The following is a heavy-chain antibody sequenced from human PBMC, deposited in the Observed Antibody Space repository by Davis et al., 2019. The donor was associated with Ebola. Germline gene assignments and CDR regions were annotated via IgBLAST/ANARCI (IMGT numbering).Heavy chain of an antibody. D-gene: IGHD5-12*01. CDR1: GGSIGSYY. CDR2: IYYSGST. Sequence: MPGGSLRLSCTVSGGSIGSYYWSWIRQPPGKGLEWIGYIYYSGSTNYNPSLKSRVTISVDTSKNQFSLKLSSVTAADTAVYYCARHRRGYSGYDAQNWFDPWGQGTLVTVSS. V-gene: IGHV4-59*08. J-gene: IGHJ5*02. CDR3: ARHRRGYSGYDAQNWFDP.